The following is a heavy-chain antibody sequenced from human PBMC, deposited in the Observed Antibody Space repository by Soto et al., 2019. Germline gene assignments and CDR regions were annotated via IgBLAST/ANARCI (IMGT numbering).Heavy chain of an antibody. J-gene: IGHJ5*02. Sequence: SETLSLTFAVSGASVSRDGYSWSWVRQTPGKGLEWIGYIYPSGSSTYYNPSLKSRVTMSVDSAKNRFFLNMTSMTAADTAIYYCVRGGRTGTTLGAWGQGTLVTVSS. CDR2: IYPSGSST. V-gene: IGHV4-30-2*01. CDR1: GASVSRDGYS. CDR3: VRGGRTGTTLGA. D-gene: IGHD1-7*01.